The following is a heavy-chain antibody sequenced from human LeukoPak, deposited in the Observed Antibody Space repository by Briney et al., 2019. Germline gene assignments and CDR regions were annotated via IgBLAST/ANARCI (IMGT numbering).Heavy chain of an antibody. CDR1: GFTLSNYD. D-gene: IGHD5-12*01. CDR2: IGRHGDT. CDR3: GRVSLSTSGYDDALEI. V-gene: IGHV3-13*04. Sequence: PGGSLRLSCAASGFTLSNYDMHWVRQPTGKGLEWVSAIGRHGDTYYAASVKGRFTISREYAKNSLYLQMNSLRVGDTAVYYCGRVSLSTSGYDDALEIWGQGTVVTVSS. J-gene: IGHJ3*02.